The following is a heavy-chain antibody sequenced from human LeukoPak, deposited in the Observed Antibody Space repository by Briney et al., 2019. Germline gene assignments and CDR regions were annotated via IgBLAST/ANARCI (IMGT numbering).Heavy chain of an antibody. Sequence: PGRSLRLSCAASGFTFSSYAMHWVRQAPGKGLEWVAVISYDGINKYYADSVKGRFTISRDNSKNTLYLQMNSLRAEDTAVYYCARVEEPGIAVAGSRAMDVWGKGTTVTVSS. V-gene: IGHV3-30*04. CDR2: ISYDGINK. D-gene: IGHD6-19*01. CDR3: ARVEEPGIAVAGSRAMDV. CDR1: GFTFSSYA. J-gene: IGHJ6*04.